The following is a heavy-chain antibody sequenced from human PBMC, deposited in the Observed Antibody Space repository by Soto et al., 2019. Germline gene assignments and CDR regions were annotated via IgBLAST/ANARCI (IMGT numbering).Heavy chain of an antibody. Sequence: EVQLLESGGGLVQPGGSLRLSCAASGFTFSSYAMSWVRQAPGKGLEWVSSISTSGGSTYYADSVKGRFTISRDNSKNTLYLQVNGLRAEATAVYYCSLSDRYYGMDVWGLGTRVTVSS. J-gene: IGHJ6*02. CDR3: SLSDRYYGMDV. V-gene: IGHV3-23*01. CDR1: GFTFSSYA. CDR2: ISTSGGST.